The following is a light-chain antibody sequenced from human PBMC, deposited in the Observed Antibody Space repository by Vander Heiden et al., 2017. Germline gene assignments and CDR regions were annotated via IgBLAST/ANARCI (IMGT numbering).Light chain of an antibody. J-gene: IGKJ1*01. CDR3: QQYNNWPPSWT. Sequence: EIVLTQSPATLSGSPGERATPSCRASRSISRNLARYQQKPGQAPRLLIYGASARATGVTDRFSGSGSGTEFTLTISSLQSVDSAVYYCQQYNNWPPSWTFGQGTKVEV. CDR1: RSISRN. CDR2: GAS. V-gene: IGKV3-15*01.